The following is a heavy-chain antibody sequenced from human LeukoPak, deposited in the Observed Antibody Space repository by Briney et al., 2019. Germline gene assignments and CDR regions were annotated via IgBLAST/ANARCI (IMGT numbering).Heavy chain of an antibody. V-gene: IGHV4-30-4*08. CDR1: GGSISSGDYY. J-gene: IGHJ3*02. CDR2: IYYSGST. CDR3: ASRVVPAAIGAFDI. Sequence: SETLSLTCTVSGGSISSGDYYWSWIRQPPGKGLEWIGYIYYSGSTYYNPSLKSRVTISVDTSKNQFSLKLSSVTAADTAVYYCASRVVPAAIGAFDIWGQGTMVTVSS. D-gene: IGHD2-2*01.